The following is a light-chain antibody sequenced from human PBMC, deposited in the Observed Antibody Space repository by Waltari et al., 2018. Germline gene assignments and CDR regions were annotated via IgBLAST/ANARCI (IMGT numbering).Light chain of an antibody. Sequence: QSVLTPPPSASGTPGPTATLSCSGSNSTIATNSVCLYHQVPGTPPNPPLYRNNQRPSGVPDRFSGSKSGTSASLAISGLRSEDEADYYCAAWDDSLSGWVFGGGTKLTVL. J-gene: IGLJ3*02. CDR3: AAWDDSLSGWV. CDR2: RNN. V-gene: IGLV1-47*01. CDR1: NSTIATNS.